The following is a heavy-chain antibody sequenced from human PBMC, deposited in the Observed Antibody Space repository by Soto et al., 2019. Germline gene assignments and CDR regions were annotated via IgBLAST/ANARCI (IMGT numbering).Heavy chain of an antibody. CDR2: VYWNDDK. V-gene: IGHV2-5*01. J-gene: IGHJ4*02. Sequence: SGPTLVNPTQTLTLTCTFSGFSLSTSQVGVGWIRQPPGKALEWLAHVYWNDDKYYSLSLKSRLTISKDTSKSQVVLTMTNMDPVDTATYYCAQLHTRGYYFDYWGQGALVTVSS. CDR1: GFSLSTSQVG. CDR3: AQLHTRGYYFDY. D-gene: IGHD4-4*01.